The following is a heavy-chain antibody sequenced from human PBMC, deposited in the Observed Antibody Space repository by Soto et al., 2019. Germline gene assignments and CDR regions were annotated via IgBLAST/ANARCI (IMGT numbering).Heavy chain of an antibody. Sequence: QVTLKESGPVLVKPTETLTLTCTVSGFSLSNARMGVSWIRQPPGKALEWLAHIFSNDEKSYSTSLKSRLTISKDTSKSQVVLTMTNMDPVDTATYYCARIIRAFGYCSGGSCYPNYYYYYYMDVWGKGTTVTVSS. CDR1: GFSLSNARMG. D-gene: IGHD2-15*01. CDR3: ARIIRAFGYCSGGSCYPNYYYYYYMDV. V-gene: IGHV2-26*01. CDR2: IFSNDEK. J-gene: IGHJ6*03.